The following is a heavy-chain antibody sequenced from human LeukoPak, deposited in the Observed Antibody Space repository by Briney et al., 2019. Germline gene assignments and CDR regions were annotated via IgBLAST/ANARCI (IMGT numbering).Heavy chain of an antibody. V-gene: IGHV3-64*01. CDR2: ISSNGGST. J-gene: IGHJ4*02. CDR1: GFTFGTHS. CDR3: ARAYGSGSYYDY. Sequence: PGGSLRLSCLASGFTFGTHSMSWVRQAPGKGLEYVSAISSNGGSTYYANSVKGRFTISRDNSKNTLYLQMGSLRAEDMAVYYCARAYGSGSYYDYWGQGTLVTVSS. D-gene: IGHD3-10*01.